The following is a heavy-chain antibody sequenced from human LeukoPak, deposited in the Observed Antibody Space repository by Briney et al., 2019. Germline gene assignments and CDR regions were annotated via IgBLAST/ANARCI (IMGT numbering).Heavy chain of an antibody. V-gene: IGHV3-23*01. J-gene: IGHJ4*02. CDR3: AKAGQRAVAGTVSSDY. D-gene: IGHD6-19*01. Sequence: GGSLRLSCAASGFTFSSYAMSWVRQAPGKGLEWVSAISGSGGSTYYADSVKGRFTISRDNSKNTLYLQMNSLRAEDTAVYYCAKAGQRAVAGTVSSDYWGQGTLVTVSS. CDR1: GFTFSSYA. CDR2: ISGSGGST.